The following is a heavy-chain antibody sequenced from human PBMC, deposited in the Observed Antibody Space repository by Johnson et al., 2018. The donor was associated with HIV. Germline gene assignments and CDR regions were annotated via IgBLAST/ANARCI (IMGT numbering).Heavy chain of an antibody. V-gene: IGHV3-7*05. D-gene: IGHD1-26*01. Sequence: VQLVESGGGLVQPGGSLRLSCAAFDFTSSNYWMSWVRQAPGKGLEWVANINQDASEKSYVDSVKGRFTVSRDNTKNTLFLEMNSLRPEDTAVYYCAKSGYSGSYDRMGAFDIWGQGTMVTVSS. J-gene: IGHJ3*02. CDR3: AKSGYSGSYDRMGAFDI. CDR1: DFTSSNYW. CDR2: INQDASEK.